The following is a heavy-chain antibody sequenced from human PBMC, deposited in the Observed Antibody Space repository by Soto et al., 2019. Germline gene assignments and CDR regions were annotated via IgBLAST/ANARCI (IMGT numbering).Heavy chain of an antibody. J-gene: IGHJ6*03. Sequence: QVQLVESGGGVVQPGGSLRLSCAASEFTFSRHGMHWVRQAPGKGLQWVGVIWSDGSNERYADSVKGRFTISRDNSKNTLYLQMNSLRAEDTAVYYCARERTFGENNHNYMDVWGTGITVTVSS. CDR1: EFTFSRHG. CDR3: ARERTFGENNHNYMDV. V-gene: IGHV3-33*01. CDR2: IWSDGSNE. D-gene: IGHD3-10*01.